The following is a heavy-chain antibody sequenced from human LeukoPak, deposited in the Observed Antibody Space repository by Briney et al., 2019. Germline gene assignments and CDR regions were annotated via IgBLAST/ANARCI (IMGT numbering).Heavy chain of an antibody. CDR3: ASSSCGGDCSYYFDY. J-gene: IGHJ4*02. Sequence: GGSLRLSCAASGFTFSSYWMSWVRQAPGKGLEWVANIKQDGSEKYCVDSVKGRFTISRDNAKNSVYLQMNSLRAEDTAMYYCASSSCGGDCSYYFDYWGQGTLVTVSS. D-gene: IGHD2-21*01. V-gene: IGHV3-7*01. CDR2: IKQDGSEK. CDR1: GFTFSSYW.